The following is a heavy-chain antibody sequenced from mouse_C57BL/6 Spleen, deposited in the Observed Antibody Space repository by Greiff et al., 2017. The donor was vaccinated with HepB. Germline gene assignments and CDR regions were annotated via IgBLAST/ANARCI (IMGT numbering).Heavy chain of an antibody. CDR2: ISSGGDYI. CDR3: TRDYDYDGWYFDV. J-gene: IGHJ1*03. Sequence: VKLVESGEGLVKPGGSLKLSCAASGFTFSSYAMSWVRHTPEKRLEWVAYISSGGDYIYYADTVKGRFTISRDNARNTLYLQMSSLKSEDTAMYYCTRDYDYDGWYFDVWGTGTTVTVSS. D-gene: IGHD2-4*01. CDR1: GFTFSSYA. V-gene: IGHV5-9-1*02.